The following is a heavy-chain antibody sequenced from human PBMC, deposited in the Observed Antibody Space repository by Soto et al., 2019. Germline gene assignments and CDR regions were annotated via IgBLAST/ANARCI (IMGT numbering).Heavy chain of an antibody. D-gene: IGHD3-22*01. CDR3: GLYPYESSGYHLNY. Sequence: SETLSLTCTVSCGSISSSSSYWGWIRQPPGKGLEWVGSIYYLGNTYYNPSLGSRVTISVDTSKNQFSLKLRSVTAADTAVFCAGLYPYESSGYHLNYWGQGALVTVSS. CDR2: IYYLGNT. CDR1: CGSISSSSSY. J-gene: IGHJ4*02. V-gene: IGHV4-39*01.